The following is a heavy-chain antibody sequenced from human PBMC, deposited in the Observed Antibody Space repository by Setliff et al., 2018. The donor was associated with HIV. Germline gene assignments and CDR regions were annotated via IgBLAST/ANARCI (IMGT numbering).Heavy chain of an antibody. CDR1: GFTFSSYW. CDR3: VFGPYGDYGVY. J-gene: IGHJ4*02. CDR2: IKQDGSET. Sequence: GGSLRLSCAASGFTFSSYWMSWVRQAPGKGLEWVANIKQDGSETYYVDSVKGRFTISRDNAKNSLYLQMNSLRAEDTAVYYCVFGPYGDYGVYWGQGTLVTVSS. V-gene: IGHV3-7*01. D-gene: IGHD4-17*01.